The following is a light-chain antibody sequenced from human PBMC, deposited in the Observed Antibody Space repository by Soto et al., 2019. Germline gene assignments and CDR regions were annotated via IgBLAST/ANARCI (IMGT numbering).Light chain of an antibody. CDR2: KAS. V-gene: IGKV1-5*03. J-gene: IGKJ4*01. Sequence: DSQMTQYPSTLSASVGDRVTITCRASQSINSRLAWYQQKPGKAPKLLISKASTLQSGVPPRFSGSGSGTEFTLTISSLQPDDFATYYCQQYESYPMTFGGGTKVDIK. CDR1: QSINSR. CDR3: QQYESYPMT.